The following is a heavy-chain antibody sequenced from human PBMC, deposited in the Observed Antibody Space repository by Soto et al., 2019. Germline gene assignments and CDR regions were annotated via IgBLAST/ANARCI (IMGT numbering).Heavy chain of an antibody. V-gene: IGHV3-48*02. CDR2: ITSSSDTI. CDR1: GFTFSSFH. Sequence: EVQLVESGGGLVQPGGSLRLSCAASGFTFSSFHMNWVRQAPGRGLERVAYITSSSDTIYYSDSVKGLFTISRDNGKNSLFLQMNSLRYEDAAVYYCARVVVVIPPGYYYAMDVWGQGTTVTVSS. CDR3: ARVVVVIPPGYYYAMDV. D-gene: IGHD3-22*01. J-gene: IGHJ6*02.